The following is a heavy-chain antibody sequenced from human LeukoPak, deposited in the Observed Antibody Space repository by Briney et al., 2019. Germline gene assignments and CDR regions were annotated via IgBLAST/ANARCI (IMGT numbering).Heavy chain of an antibody. Sequence: GGSLRLSCAASGFTFSSYSMNWVRQAPGKGLEWVSSISSSSSYIYYADSVKGRFTISRDNAKNSLYLQMNSLRAEDTAVYYCARVGYYGSGSYYQTYNWFDPWGQGTLVTVSS. J-gene: IGHJ5*02. D-gene: IGHD3-10*01. CDR2: ISSSSSYI. CDR1: GFTFSSYS. V-gene: IGHV3-21*01. CDR3: ARVGYYGSGSYYQTYNWFDP.